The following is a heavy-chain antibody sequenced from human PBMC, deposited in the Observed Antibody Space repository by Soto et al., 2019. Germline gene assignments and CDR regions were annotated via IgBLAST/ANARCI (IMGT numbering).Heavy chain of an antibody. CDR1: GFTFSDYY. V-gene: IGHV3-11*01. Sequence: GGSLRLSCAASGFTFSDYYMSWIRQAPGKGLEWVSYISSSGSTIYYADSVKGRFTISRDNAKNSLYLQMNSLRAEDTAVYYCAGMTTVTTFDYWGQGTLVTVSS. CDR3: AGMTTVTTFDY. D-gene: IGHD4-17*01. J-gene: IGHJ4*02. CDR2: ISSSGSTI.